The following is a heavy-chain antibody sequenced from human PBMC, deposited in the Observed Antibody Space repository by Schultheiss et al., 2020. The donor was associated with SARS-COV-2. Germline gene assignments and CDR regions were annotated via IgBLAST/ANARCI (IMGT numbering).Heavy chain of an antibody. J-gene: IGHJ4*02. Sequence: GGSLRLSCVTSGFIFSDYYMSWIRQAPGKGLEWVSYISDSGVTKYYADSVKGRFTISRDNSKNTLYLQMNSLRAEDTAVYYCAKGRRGQWLYLDYWGQGTLVTVSS. CDR2: ISDSGVTK. CDR3: AKGRRGQWLYLDY. D-gene: IGHD6-19*01. CDR1: GFIFSDYY. V-gene: IGHV3-11*01.